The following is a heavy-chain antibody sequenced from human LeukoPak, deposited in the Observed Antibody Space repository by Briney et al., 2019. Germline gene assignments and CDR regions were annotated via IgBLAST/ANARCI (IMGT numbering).Heavy chain of an antibody. V-gene: IGHV1-2*02. J-gene: IGHJ3*02. CDR1: GYTFTGYY. CDR2: INPNSGGT. Sequence: APVKVSCKASGYTFTGYYMHWVRQAPGQGLEWMGWINPNSGGTNYAQKFQGRVTMTRDTSISTAYMELSRLRSDDTAVYYCARDRRSLSRISRAFDIWGQGTMVTVSS. D-gene: IGHD2-15*01. CDR3: ARDRRSLSRISRAFDI.